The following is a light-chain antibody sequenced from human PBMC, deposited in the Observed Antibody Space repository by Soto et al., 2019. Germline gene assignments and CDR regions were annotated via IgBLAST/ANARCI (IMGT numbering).Light chain of an antibody. J-gene: IGKJ5*01. CDR3: QQYNSYSIT. CDR2: DAS. V-gene: IGKV1-5*01. Sequence: GDRVTITCRASQSISSWLAWYQQKPGKAPKLLIYDASSLESGVPSRFSGSGSGTEFTLTISSLQPDDFATYYCQQYNSYSITFGQGTRPEIK. CDR1: QSISSW.